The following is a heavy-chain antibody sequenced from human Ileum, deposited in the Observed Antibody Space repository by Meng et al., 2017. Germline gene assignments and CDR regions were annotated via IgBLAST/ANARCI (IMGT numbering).Heavy chain of an antibody. J-gene: IGHJ1*01. Sequence: QVQLQQWGAGPLKPSETLSLTCAFHGWSFSGYYWSWIPQSPGKGLEWIGEINHSGSTNYNPSLQSRVTISVDRSKSQFSLELTSVTAADTAVYYCARPAGYSSNWYKYFQHWGLGTLVTVSS. CDR3: ARPAGYSSNWYKYFQH. CDR1: GWSFSGYY. V-gene: IGHV4-34*01. CDR2: INHSGST. D-gene: IGHD6-13*01.